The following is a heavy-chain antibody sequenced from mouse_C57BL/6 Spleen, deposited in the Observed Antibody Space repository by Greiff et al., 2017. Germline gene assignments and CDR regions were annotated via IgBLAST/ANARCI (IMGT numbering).Heavy chain of an antibody. J-gene: IGHJ2*01. CDR3: ARFTTVVTDFDY. CDR1: GYTFTSYW. V-gene: IGHV1-64*01. D-gene: IGHD1-1*01. CDR2: IHPNSGST. Sequence: VQLQQPGAELVKPGASVKLSCKASGYTFTSYWMHWVKQRPGQGLEWIGMIHPNSGSTNYNEKFKSKATLTVDKSSSTAYMQLSSLTSEDSAVYYCARFTTVVTDFDYWGQGTTLTVSS.